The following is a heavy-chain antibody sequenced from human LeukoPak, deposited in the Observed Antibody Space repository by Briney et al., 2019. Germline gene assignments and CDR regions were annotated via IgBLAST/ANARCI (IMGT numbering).Heavy chain of an antibody. V-gene: IGHV3-23*01. CDR3: AKGGGQTFDY. CDR1: GFTFRNYA. CDR2: ISYSGDST. Sequence: GGSLRLSCAASGFTFRNYAMSWVRQAPGKGLEWVSGISYSGDSTYYADSVKGRFTISRDNSKNTLYLQMNSLRAEETAVYYCAKGGGQTFDYWGQGTLVTVSS. D-gene: IGHD3-16*01. J-gene: IGHJ4*02.